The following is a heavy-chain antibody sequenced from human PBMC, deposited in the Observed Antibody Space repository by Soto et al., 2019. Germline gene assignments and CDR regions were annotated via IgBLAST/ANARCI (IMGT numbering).Heavy chain of an antibody. V-gene: IGHV1-2*02. CDR2: IGPESGAT. Sequence: ASVKVSCKASGYTFTGHYIHWVRQAPEQGPEWMGEIGPESGATRYAQRFQGRVTMTRDMSITAVYMELNNLSPDDTAVYYCGRGRSGQIVVFYWGQGTPVTVSS. D-gene: IGHD1-26*01. J-gene: IGHJ4*02. CDR1: GYTFTGHY. CDR3: GRGRSGQIVVFY.